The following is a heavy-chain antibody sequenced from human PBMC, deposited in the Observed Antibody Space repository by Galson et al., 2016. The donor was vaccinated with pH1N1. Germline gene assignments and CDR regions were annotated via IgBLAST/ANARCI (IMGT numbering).Heavy chain of an antibody. D-gene: IGHD3-3*01. CDR2: VSGTGST. Sequence: TLSLTCTVSGGSITSDSDFWTWIRPPAGKGLEWIGRVSGTGSTNYNPSLKSRVTISIDTSKSQFSLKMASVTAADTAVYFCARESLEWLIISGHRVQLNWFDPWGQGTLVTVSS. CDR1: GGSITSDSDF. V-gene: IGHV4-61*02. J-gene: IGHJ5*02. CDR3: ARESLEWLIISGHRVQLNWFDP.